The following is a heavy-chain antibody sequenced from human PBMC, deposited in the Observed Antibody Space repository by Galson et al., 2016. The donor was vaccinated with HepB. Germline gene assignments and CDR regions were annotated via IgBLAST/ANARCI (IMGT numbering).Heavy chain of an antibody. CDR2: ISVFGGET. D-gene: IGHD3-10*01. Sequence: SLRLSCAASGFFVTDYGMNWVRQAPGKGLEWVSSISVFGGETFYADSVKGRFTISRDKNENTVHLQMSSLRAEDTAIYYCAKDRDYFRYHHNGMDVWGQGTAVTVAS. V-gene: IGHV3-23*01. CDR3: AKDRDYFRYHHNGMDV. CDR1: GFFVTDYG. J-gene: IGHJ6*02.